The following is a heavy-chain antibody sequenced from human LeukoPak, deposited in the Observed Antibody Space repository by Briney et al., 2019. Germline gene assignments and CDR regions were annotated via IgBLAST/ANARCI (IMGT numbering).Heavy chain of an antibody. Sequence: GGSLRLSCAASGFTFSSYWMHWVRQAPGKGLVWVSRINSDGSSTSYADSVKGRFTISRDNSKNTLYLQMNSLRAEDTAVYYCARDILSQGPDAFDIWGQGTMVTVSS. D-gene: IGHD2/OR15-2a*01. CDR2: INSDGSST. J-gene: IGHJ3*02. CDR3: ARDILSQGPDAFDI. CDR1: GFTFSSYW. V-gene: IGHV3-74*01.